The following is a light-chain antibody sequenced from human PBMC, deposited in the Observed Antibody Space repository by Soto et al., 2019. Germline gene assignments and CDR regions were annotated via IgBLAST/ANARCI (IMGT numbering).Light chain of an antibody. J-gene: IGKJ4*01. Sequence: EIVLTQSPATLSLSPGESATLSCRASQSVRSYLACYQQKPGQSPRVLIYDTSNRATGITARFSGSGSGTDFTLTISSLRPEDFAVYYCQQRNDWPLLTFGGGTRVEIK. V-gene: IGKV3-11*01. CDR1: QSVRSY. CDR3: QQRNDWPLLT. CDR2: DTS.